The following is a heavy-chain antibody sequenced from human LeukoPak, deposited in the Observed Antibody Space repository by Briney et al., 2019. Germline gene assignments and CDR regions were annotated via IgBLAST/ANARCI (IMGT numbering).Heavy chain of an antibody. CDR1: GFTFSSCS. CDR2: ISSSSSYI. V-gene: IGHV3-21*01. J-gene: IGHJ3*02. D-gene: IGHD6-19*01. Sequence: GGSLRLSCAASGFTFSSCSMNWVRQAPGKWLEWVSSISSSSSYIYYADSVKGRFTISRDNAKNSLYLQMNSLRAEDTAVYYCARGRSSGWEPDAFDIWGQGTMVTVSS. CDR3: ARGRSSGWEPDAFDI.